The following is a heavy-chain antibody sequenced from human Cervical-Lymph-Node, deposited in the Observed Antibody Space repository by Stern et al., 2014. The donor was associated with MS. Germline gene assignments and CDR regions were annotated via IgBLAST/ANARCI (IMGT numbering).Heavy chain of an antibody. J-gene: IGHJ4*02. V-gene: IGHV1-2*06. D-gene: IGHD5-18*01. CDR2: INPNSGGT. Sequence: MQLVESGAEVKKPGASVKVSCKASGYTFTGYYMHWVRQAPGQGLEWMGRINPNSGGTNDAQKFQGRVTMTRDTSISTAYMEVSRLRSDDTAVYYCARGGIQLWLLDYWGQGTLVTVSS. CDR3: ARGGIQLWLLDY. CDR1: GYTFTGYY.